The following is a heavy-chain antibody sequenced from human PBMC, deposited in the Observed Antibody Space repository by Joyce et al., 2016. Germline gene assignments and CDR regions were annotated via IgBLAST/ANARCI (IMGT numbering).Heavy chain of an antibody. CDR3: ARSQWLAPLMY. CDR1: VGPFRGFF. V-gene: IGHV4-34*01. Sequence: QVQLQQWGAGLLKPSETLSLTCAVSVGPFRGFFWTWVRQHPGKGLEWIGDINNSGVTNYNPSLKTRVTFSVDTSKNQFSLKLTSLSAADTAVYYCARSQWLAPLMYWGQGTPVTVSS. CDR2: INNSGVT. D-gene: IGHD6-19*01. J-gene: IGHJ4*02.